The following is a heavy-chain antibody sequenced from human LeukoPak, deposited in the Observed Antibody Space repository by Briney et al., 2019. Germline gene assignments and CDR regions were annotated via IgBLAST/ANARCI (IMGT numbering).Heavy chain of an antibody. CDR2: ISGSGGST. D-gene: IGHD3-22*01. Sequence: GSLRLSCAASGFTFSSYAMSWVRQAPGKGLEWVSAISGSGGSTYYADSVKGRFTISRDNSKNTLYLQMNSLRAEDTAVYYCAKDRGGYYYDSSGYYPNDYWGQGTLVTVSS. CDR1: GFTFSSYA. V-gene: IGHV3-23*01. CDR3: AKDRGGYYYDSSGYYPNDY. J-gene: IGHJ4*02.